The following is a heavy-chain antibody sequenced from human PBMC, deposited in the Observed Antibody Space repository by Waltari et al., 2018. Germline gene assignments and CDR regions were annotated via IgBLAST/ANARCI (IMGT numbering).Heavy chain of an antibody. Sequence: QLQLQESGPRLVKPSETLSLTCSVSGDSINTDSYYWGWIRQSPGKTLEWVGSVHSTGNTYYNPALKSRLSISIDASKNQFSLNLTSGTTADTATYFCARRWGGGLGPNKDRPPFDYWGQGTLVTVSS. J-gene: IGHJ4*02. CDR2: VHSTGNT. CDR3: ARRWGGGLGPNKDRPPFDY. CDR1: GDSINTDSYY. D-gene: IGHD3-16*01. V-gene: IGHV4-39*01.